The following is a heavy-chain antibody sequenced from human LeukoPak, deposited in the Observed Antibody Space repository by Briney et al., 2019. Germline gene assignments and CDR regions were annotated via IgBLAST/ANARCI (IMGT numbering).Heavy chain of an antibody. CDR1: GFTFSSYS. V-gene: IGHV3-21*05. D-gene: IGHD2-21*02. J-gene: IGHJ4*02. CDR2: ISSSSSYT. Sequence: GGSLRLSCVASGFTFSSYSMNWVRQAPGKGLEWVSYISSSSSYTNYADSVKGRFTISRDNAKNSLYLQMNSLRAEDTAVYYCARVIVTAKGGYYFDYWGQGTLVTVSS. CDR3: ARVIVTAKGGYYFDY.